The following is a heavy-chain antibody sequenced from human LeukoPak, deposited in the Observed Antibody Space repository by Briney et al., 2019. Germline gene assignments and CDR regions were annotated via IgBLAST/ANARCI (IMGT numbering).Heavy chain of an antibody. CDR3: AKTRDDYVWGSYRRHYYFDY. D-gene: IGHD3-16*02. Sequence: GGSLRLSWAASGFTFSSYAMSWVRQAPGKGLEWVSAISGSGGSTYYADSVKGRLTISRDNSKNTLYLQMNSLRAEDTAVYYCAKTRDDYVWGSYRRHYYFDYWGQGTLVTVSS. V-gene: IGHV3-23*01. CDR1: GFTFSSYA. CDR2: ISGSGGST. J-gene: IGHJ4*02.